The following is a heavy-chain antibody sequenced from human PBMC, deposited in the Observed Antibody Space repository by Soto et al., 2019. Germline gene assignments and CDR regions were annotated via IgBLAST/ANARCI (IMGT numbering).Heavy chain of an antibody. Sequence: SDTLSLTCAVYGGSFSGYYWSWIRQPPGKGLEWIGEINHSGSTNYNPSLKSRVTISVDTSKNQFSLKLSSVTAADTAVYYCARPVTTVTTRLGTVGYYYYYMDVWGKGTTVTVSS. D-gene: IGHD4-17*01. CDR3: ARPVTTVTTRLGTVGYYYYYMDV. CDR2: INHSGST. CDR1: GGSFSGYY. V-gene: IGHV4-34*01. J-gene: IGHJ6*03.